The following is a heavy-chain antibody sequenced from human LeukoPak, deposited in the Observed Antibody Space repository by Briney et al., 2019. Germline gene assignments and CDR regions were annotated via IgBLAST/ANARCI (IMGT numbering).Heavy chain of an antibody. D-gene: IGHD6-19*01. CDR2: ISYDGSNK. CDR1: GFTFSSYG. V-gene: IGHV3-30*18. J-gene: IGHJ4*02. CDR3: AKEGRGAVAD. Sequence: PGGSLRLSCAASGFTFSSYGMHWVRQAPGKGLEWVAVISYDGSNKYYADSVKGRFTISRDNSKNTLYLQMNSLRAEDTAVYYCAKEGRGAVADWGQGTLVTVSS.